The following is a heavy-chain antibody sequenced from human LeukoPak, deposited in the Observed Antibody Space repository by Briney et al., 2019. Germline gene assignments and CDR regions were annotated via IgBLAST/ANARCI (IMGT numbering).Heavy chain of an antibody. Sequence: GGSLRLSCAASGFTFSSYEMNWVRQAPGKGLEWVSAISGSGGSTYYADSVKGRFTISRDNSKNTLYLQMNSLRAEDTAVYYCAKLQAEVQWLSSFYYYYYMDVWGKGTTVTISS. D-gene: IGHD6-19*01. CDR2: ISGSGGST. CDR3: AKLQAEVQWLSSFYYYYYMDV. CDR1: GFTFSSYE. V-gene: IGHV3-23*01. J-gene: IGHJ6*03.